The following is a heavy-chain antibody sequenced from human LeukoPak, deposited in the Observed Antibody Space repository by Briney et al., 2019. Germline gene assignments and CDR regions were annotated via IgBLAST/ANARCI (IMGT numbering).Heavy chain of an antibody. V-gene: IGHV1-2*02. D-gene: IGHD2-15*01. J-gene: IGHJ4*02. CDR3: ARKSATRKTSEFDY. CDR1: GYTLTDYY. CDR2: INPNSGGT. Sequence: ASVKVSCKASGYTLTDYYMNWVRQAPGQGLEWVGWINPNSGGTNYAQKFQGRVTMTRDTSISTAYMELNTLTSDDTAVYYCARKSATRKTSEFDYWGQGTVVAVSS.